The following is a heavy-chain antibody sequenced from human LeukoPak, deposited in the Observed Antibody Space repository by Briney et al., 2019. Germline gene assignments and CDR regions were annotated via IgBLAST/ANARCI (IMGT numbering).Heavy chain of an antibody. CDR2: INHSGGT. CDR1: GGSFSGYY. V-gene: IGHV4-34*01. J-gene: IGHJ4*02. CDR3: ARHGRSDITVAGTRAFDY. Sequence: SETLSLTCAVYGGSFSGYYWSWIRQPPGKGLEWIGDINHSGGTIYNPSLKSRLTISVDMSKNQFSLKLSSVTAADTAVYYCARHGRSDITVAGTRAFDYWGQGTLVTVSS. D-gene: IGHD6-19*01.